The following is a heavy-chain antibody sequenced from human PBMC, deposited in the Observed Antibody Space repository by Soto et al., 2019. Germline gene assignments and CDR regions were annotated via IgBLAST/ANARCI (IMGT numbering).Heavy chain of an antibody. CDR1: GGSITTYH. J-gene: IGHJ4*02. CDR3: ARGPGGFGEFSLDY. Sequence: SETLSLTCTVSGGSITTYHWSWIRQPAGKGLEWIGRIYSGGSTNYNPSLRSRVTASVDMSKNQFSLKLSSVTAADTAVYYCARGPGGFGEFSLDYCGQRTLVTVSS. V-gene: IGHV4-4*07. CDR2: IYSGGST. D-gene: IGHD3-10*01.